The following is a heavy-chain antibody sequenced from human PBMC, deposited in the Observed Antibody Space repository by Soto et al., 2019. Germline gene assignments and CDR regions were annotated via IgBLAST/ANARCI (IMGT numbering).Heavy chain of an antibody. V-gene: IGHV3-30*04. CDR3: AREGPSTSYDAFDI. CDR1: GFTFSSYA. CDR2: ISYDGSNK. Sequence: GESLKISCAASGFTFSSYAMHWVRQAPGKGLEWVAVISYDGSNKYYADSVKGRFTISRDNSKNTLYLQMNSLRAEDTAVYYCAREGPSTSYDAFDIWGQGTMVTVSS. D-gene: IGHD3-16*01. J-gene: IGHJ3*02.